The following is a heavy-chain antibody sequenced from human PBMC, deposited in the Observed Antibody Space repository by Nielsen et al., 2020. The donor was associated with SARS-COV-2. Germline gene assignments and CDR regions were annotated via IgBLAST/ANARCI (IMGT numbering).Heavy chain of an antibody. V-gene: IGHV3-30-3*01. D-gene: IGHD6-13*01. CDR1: GFTFSSYA. Sequence: GGSLRLSCAASGFTFSSYAMSWVRQAPGKGLEWVAVISYDGSNKYYADSVKGRFTISRDNSKNTLYLQMNSLRAEDTAVYYCARISSWYDLDYWGQGTLVTVSS. CDR3: ARISSWYDLDY. CDR2: ISYDGSNK. J-gene: IGHJ4*02.